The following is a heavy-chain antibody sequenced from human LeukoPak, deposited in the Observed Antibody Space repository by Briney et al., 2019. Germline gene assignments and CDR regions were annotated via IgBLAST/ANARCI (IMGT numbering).Heavy chain of an antibody. D-gene: IGHD6-6*01. CDR2: IKEDGSDK. Sequence: GGSLRLSCTASGFTFRNYWMSWVRQAPGKGLECVAYIKEDGSDKNYVDSVKGRFTISRDNAKSSLCLQMNSLRVEDTAVYYCVRGTRSNSFWGQGTQVTVSS. CDR1: GFTFRNYW. CDR3: VRGTRSNSF. J-gene: IGHJ4*02. V-gene: IGHV3-7*01.